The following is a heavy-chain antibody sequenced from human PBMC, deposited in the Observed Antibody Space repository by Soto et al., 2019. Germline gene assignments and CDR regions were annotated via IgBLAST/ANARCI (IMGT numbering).Heavy chain of an antibody. J-gene: IGHJ5*02. CDR3: AREDGTYYDFWSGPWFDP. CDR2: TYYSGST. Sequence: SETLSLTCTVSGGSISSYYWSWIRQPPGKGLEWIGYTYYSGSTNYNPSLKSRVTISVDTSKNQFSLKLSSVTAADTAVYYCAREDGTYYDFWSGPWFDPWGQGALVTVSS. V-gene: IGHV4-59*01. CDR1: GGSISSYY. D-gene: IGHD3-3*01.